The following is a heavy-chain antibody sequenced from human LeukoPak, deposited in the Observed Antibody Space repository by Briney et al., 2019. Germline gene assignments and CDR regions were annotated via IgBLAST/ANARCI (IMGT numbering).Heavy chain of an antibody. V-gene: IGHV3-30*02. CDR3: ANPEAHYYGSGSYYNLGY. CDR1: GFTFSSYG. CDR2: IRYDGSNK. Sequence: PGGSLRLSCAASGFTFSSYGMHWVRQAPGKGLEWVAFIRYDGSNKYYADSVKGRFTISRDNSKNTLYLQMNSLRAEDTAVYYCANPEAHYYGSGSYYNLGYWGQGTLVTVSS. D-gene: IGHD3-10*01. J-gene: IGHJ4*02.